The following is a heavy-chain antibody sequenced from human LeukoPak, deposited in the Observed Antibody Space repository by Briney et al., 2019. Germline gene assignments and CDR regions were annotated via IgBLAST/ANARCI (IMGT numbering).Heavy chain of an antibody. CDR1: GFTMNNFG. Sequence: PGGSLRLSCSASGFTMNNFGMHWVRQTPGKGLEWVAFIRYDGSNKKYADSVEGRFTISRDNSKNRLYLQMNSLRVDDTAMYHCAKDPPPFNNWYYFDLWGQGTLVTVSS. D-gene: IGHD5-24*01. CDR2: IRYDGSNK. J-gene: IGHJ4*02. CDR3: AKDPPPFNNWYYFDL. V-gene: IGHV3-30*02.